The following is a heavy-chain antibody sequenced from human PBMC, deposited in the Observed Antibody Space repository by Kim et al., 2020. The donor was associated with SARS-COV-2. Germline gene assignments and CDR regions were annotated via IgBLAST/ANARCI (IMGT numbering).Heavy chain of an antibody. CDR2: INPSGGST. Sequence: ASVKVSCKASGYTFTSYYMHWVRQAPGQGLEWMGIINPSGGSTSYAQKFQGRVTMTRDTSTSTVYMELSSLRSEDTAVYYCARGIGEDLGHIGYYYYGMDVWGQGTTVTVSS. D-gene: IGHD3-10*01. V-gene: IGHV1-46*01. J-gene: IGHJ6*02. CDR3: ARGIGEDLGHIGYYYYGMDV. CDR1: GYTFTSYY.